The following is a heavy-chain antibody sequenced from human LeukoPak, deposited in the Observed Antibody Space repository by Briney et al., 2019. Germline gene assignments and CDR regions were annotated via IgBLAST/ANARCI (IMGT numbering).Heavy chain of an antibody. Sequence: GGSLRLSCAASGFPFSSYAMSWVRQAPGKGLEWVSAISGSGGSTYYADSVKGRFTISRDNSKNTLYLQMNSLRAEDTAVYYCAKGYYDSSGYYRRAFDIWGQGTMVTVSS. D-gene: IGHD3-22*01. CDR2: ISGSGGST. V-gene: IGHV3-23*01. CDR1: GFPFSSYA. CDR3: AKGYYDSSGYYRRAFDI. J-gene: IGHJ3*02.